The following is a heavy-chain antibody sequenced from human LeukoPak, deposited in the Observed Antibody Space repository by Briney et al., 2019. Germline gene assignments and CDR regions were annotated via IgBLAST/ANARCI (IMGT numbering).Heavy chain of an antibody. V-gene: IGHV3-30-3*01. CDR1: GFTFSSYA. CDR2: ISYDGSNK. CDR3: ARGHRSTYYYDSSGYSAHYHYYGMDV. J-gene: IGHJ6*02. Sequence: GRSLRLSCAASGFTFSSYAMHWVRQAPGKGLEWVAVISYDGSNKYYADSVKGRFTISRDNSKNTLYLQMNSLRAEDTAVYYCARGHRSTYYYDSSGYSAHYHYYGMDVWGQGTTVTVSS. D-gene: IGHD3-22*01.